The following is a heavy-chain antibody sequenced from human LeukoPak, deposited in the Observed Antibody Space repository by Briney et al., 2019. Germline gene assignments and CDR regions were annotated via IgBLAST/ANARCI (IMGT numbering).Heavy chain of an antibody. CDR3: ARATDCSGGSCYDY. CDR1: GYSFTSYW. J-gene: IGHJ4*02. CDR2: IYPGDSDT. D-gene: IGHD2-15*01. Sequence: GESLQISCKGSGYSFTSYWIGWVRQMPGKGLEWMGIIYPGDSDTRYSPSFQGQVTISADKSISTAYLQWSSLKASDTAIYCARATDCSGGSCYDYWGQGTLVTVSS. V-gene: IGHV5-51*01.